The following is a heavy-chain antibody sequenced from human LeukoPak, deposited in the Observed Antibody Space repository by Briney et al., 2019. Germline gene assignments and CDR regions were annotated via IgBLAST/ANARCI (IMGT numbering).Heavy chain of an antibody. J-gene: IGHJ5*02. V-gene: IGHV4-39*01. Sequence: SETLSLTCTVSGGSISSNSYYWGWVRQPPGKGLEWIGSIYYSGSTYYNPSLKSRVTISVDTSKNQFSLKLSSATAADTAVYYCARHDYSSSWYWFDPWGQGTLVTVSS. D-gene: IGHD6-13*01. CDR3: ARHDYSSSWYWFDP. CDR1: GGSISSNSYY. CDR2: IYYSGST.